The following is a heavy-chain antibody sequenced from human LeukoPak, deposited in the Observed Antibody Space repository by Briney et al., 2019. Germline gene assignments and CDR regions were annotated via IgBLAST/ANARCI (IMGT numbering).Heavy chain of an antibody. Sequence: SETLSLPCTVSGGSISSYYWSWIRQPPGKGLEWIGYIYYSGSTNYNPSLKSRVTISVDTSKNQFSLKLSSVTAADTAVYYCARESWIAARPGYYYCMDVWGKGTRVIVS. V-gene: IGHV4-59*01. D-gene: IGHD6-6*01. CDR2: IYYSGST. CDR1: GGSISSYY. CDR3: ARESWIAARPGYYYCMDV. J-gene: IGHJ6*03.